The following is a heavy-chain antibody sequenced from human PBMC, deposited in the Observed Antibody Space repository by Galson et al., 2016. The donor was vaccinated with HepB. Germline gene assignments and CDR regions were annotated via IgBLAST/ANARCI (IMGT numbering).Heavy chain of an antibody. V-gene: IGHV3-53*01. CDR2: INSGGRT. J-gene: IGHJ3*02. Sequence: SLRLSCAVSGFIVGNNYMSWVRQAPGKGLEWVSIINSGGRTNYADSVKGRFTISRDNSATTLFLQMNRLKTEDTAVYYCARGGSGSYGALDIWGQGTMVIVSS. CDR1: GFIVGNNY. D-gene: IGHD3-16*01. CDR3: ARGGSGSYGALDI.